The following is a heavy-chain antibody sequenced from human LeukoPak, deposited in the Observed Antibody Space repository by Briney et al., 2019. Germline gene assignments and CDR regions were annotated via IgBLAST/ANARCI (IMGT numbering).Heavy chain of an antibody. CDR1: GFTFSSDS. D-gene: IGHD6-13*01. J-gene: IGHJ4*02. Sequence: PGGSLRLSCAASGFTFSSDSMNWVRQAPGKGLEWVSSISSSSSYIYYADSVKGRFTISRENAKNSLYLQMNSLRAEDTAVYYCARDGSSWDFDYWAREPWSPSPQ. CDR2: ISSSSSYI. V-gene: IGHV3-21*01. CDR3: ARDGSSWDFDY.